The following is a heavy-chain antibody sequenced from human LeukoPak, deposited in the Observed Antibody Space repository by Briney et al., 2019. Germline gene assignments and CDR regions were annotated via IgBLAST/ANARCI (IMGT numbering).Heavy chain of an antibody. V-gene: IGHV3-33*01. CDR2: IWYDGSNK. D-gene: IGHD3-22*01. CDR1: GFTFSSYG. J-gene: IGHJ4*02. Sequence: GRSLRLSCAASGFTFSSYGMHWVRQAPGKGLEWVAVIWYDGSNKYYADSVKGRFTISRDNSKNTLYLQMNSLRDEDTAVYYCARFPHYYDSSGYSFWGQGTLVTVSS. CDR3: ARFPHYYDSSGYSF.